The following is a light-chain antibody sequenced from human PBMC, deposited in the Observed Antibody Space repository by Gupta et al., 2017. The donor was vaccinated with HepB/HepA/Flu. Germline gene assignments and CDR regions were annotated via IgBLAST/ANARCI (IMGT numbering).Light chain of an antibody. CDR3: QQYNNWPPRT. CDR1: QSVSSN. Sequence: EIVITQSPATLSVSPGERATLSCRASQSVSSNLAWYQQKPGQAPRLLIYGASTRDTGIPARFSGSGYGKEFTLTISSRQSEDFTVYYCQQYNNWPPRTFGEGTKVEIK. V-gene: IGKV3-15*01. J-gene: IGKJ1*01. CDR2: GAS.